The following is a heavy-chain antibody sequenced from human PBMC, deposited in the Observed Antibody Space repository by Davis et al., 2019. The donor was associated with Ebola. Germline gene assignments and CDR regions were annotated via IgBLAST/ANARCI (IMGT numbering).Heavy chain of an antibody. CDR2: IYPGDSDG. CDR1: GYSFPSYW. V-gene: IGHV5-51*01. J-gene: IGHJ6*02. CDR3: ARLHGEYSDHDTMDV. Sequence: HGESLKISCKGSGYSFPSYWIGWVRQMPGKGLEWMGIIYPGDSDGRYSPSFQGQVTISADKSISTAYLQWSSLKASDTAMYYCARLHGEYSDHDTMDVWGQGTTVTVSS. D-gene: IGHD5-12*01.